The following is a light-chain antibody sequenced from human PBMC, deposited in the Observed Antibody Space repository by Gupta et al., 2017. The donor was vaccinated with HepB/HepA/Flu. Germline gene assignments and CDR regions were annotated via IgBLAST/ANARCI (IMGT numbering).Light chain of an antibody. V-gene: IGLV1-44*01. Sequence: QSVLTQPPSTSGTPGQTVTISCFGSSSNVGSRTVNWYQHLPGTSPKLFIYNNYQRPSGVPDRFSGSKSGTSASLAINGLQSDDEADYYCATWDDSRNGVVFGGGTKLTVL. CDR1: SSNVGSRT. CDR3: ATWDDSRNGVV. CDR2: NNY. J-gene: IGLJ2*01.